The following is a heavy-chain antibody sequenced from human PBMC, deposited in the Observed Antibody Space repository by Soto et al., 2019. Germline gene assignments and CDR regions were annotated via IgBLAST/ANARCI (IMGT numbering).Heavy chain of an antibody. V-gene: IGHV3-30-3*01. CDR2: ISYDGSNK. D-gene: IGHD3-9*01. CDR3: LRDWFHVEGMDV. CDR1: GFTFSSYA. Sequence: QVQLVESGGGVVQPGRSLRLSCAASGFTFSSYAMHWVRQAPGKGLEWVAVISYDGSNKYYADSVKGRFTISRDNSKNTLYLQMNSLRAEDTAVYYCLRDWFHVEGMDVWGQGTTVTVSS. J-gene: IGHJ6*02.